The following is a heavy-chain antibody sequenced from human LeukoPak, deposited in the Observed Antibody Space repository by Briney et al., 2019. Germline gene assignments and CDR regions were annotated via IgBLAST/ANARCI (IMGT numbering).Heavy chain of an antibody. CDR2: TYYRSKWFN. CDR1: GDSVSSNSVG. V-gene: IGHV6-1*01. D-gene: IGHD6-6*01. J-gene: IGHJ4*02. Sequence: SQSLSLTCAISGDSVSSNSVGWNWIRQSPSRGLEWLGRTYYRSKWFNDYAESVKSRIIISADTSKNQLSLQLNSVTPEDTVVYYCTRGTIVARVPDYWGQGTLVTVSS. CDR3: TRGTIVARVPDY.